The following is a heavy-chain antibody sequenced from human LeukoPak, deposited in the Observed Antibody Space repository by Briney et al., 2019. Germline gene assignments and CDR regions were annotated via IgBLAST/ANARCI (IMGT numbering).Heavy chain of an antibody. CDR1: GFTFRNHA. Sequence: GGSLRLSCSASGFTFRNHAMHWVRQAPGRGLEYVSGISNNGGRIHDADSVKGRLTISRDNSRNTLYLQMSSLRAEDTAVYYCVKRLYYDLFTGSLDYWGLGTLVTVSS. CDR3: VKRLYYDLFTGSLDY. J-gene: IGHJ4*02. D-gene: IGHD3-9*01. CDR2: ISNNGGRI. V-gene: IGHV3-64D*08.